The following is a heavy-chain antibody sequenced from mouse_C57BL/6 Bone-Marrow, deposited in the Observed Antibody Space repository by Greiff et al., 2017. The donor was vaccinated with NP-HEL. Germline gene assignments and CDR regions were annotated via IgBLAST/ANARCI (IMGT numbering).Heavy chain of an antibody. D-gene: IGHD2-4*01. CDR3: TTNGVYYE. Sequence: VQLQQSGAELVRPGASVKLSCTASGFNIKDDYMHWVKQRPEQGLEWIGWIDPANGDTEYASKFQGKATITAYPSSNTAYLQLSSLTSEDTAVYYCTTNGVYYEGGQGTSVTVSS. CDR2: IDPANGDT. V-gene: IGHV14-4*01. CDR1: GFNIKDDY. J-gene: IGHJ4*01.